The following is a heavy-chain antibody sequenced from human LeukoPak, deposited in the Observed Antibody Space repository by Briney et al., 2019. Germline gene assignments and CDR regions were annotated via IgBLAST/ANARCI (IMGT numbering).Heavy chain of an antibody. D-gene: IGHD6-13*01. J-gene: IGHJ4*02. CDR2: IYSGGNT. CDR3: ARDAAAQQLVHYFDY. V-gene: IGHV3-53*01. Sequence: GGSLRLSCAASGLTVSSNFMSWVRQAPGEGLEWVSLIYSGGNTFYADSVKGRFTISRDNSKNTLYLQMNSLIAEDTAVYHCARDAAAQQLVHYFDYWGQGTLVTVSS. CDR1: GLTVSSNF.